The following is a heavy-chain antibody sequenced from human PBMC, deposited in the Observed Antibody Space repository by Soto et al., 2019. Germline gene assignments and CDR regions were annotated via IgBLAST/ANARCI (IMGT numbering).Heavy chain of an antibody. CDR1: GGTFSSYA. D-gene: IGHD3-22*01. CDR2: IIPIFGTA. Sequence: QVQLVQSGAEVKKPGSSVKVSCKASGGTFSSYAISWVRQAPGQGLEWMGGIIPIFGTANYAQKFQGRVTITADESTSTAYMELSSMRSEDTAVYYCARDHYDRSGYYLYYYGMDVWGQGTTVTVSS. CDR3: ARDHYDRSGYYLYYYGMDV. J-gene: IGHJ6*02. V-gene: IGHV1-69*12.